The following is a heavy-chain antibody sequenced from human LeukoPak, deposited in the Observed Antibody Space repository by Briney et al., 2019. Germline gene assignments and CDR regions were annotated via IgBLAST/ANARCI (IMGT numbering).Heavy chain of an antibody. J-gene: IGHJ6*02. Sequence: GGSLRLSCAASGFTFSSYSMKWVRQAPGKGLEWVSSISSSSSYIYYADSVKGRFTISRDNAKNSLYLQMNSLRAEDTAVYYCARCSSGIGWIYGMDVWGQGTTVTVSS. D-gene: IGHD6-19*01. CDR1: GFTFSSYS. V-gene: IGHV3-21*01. CDR3: ARCSSGIGWIYGMDV. CDR2: ISSSSSYI.